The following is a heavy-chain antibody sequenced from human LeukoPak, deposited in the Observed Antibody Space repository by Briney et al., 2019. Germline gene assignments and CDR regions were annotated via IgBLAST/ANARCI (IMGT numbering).Heavy chain of an antibody. CDR3: TTDWDSSGYYY. CDR1: GFTFSSYS. CDR2: IKSKTDGGTT. J-gene: IGHJ4*02. V-gene: IGHV3-15*01. D-gene: IGHD3-22*01. Sequence: GGSLRLSCAASGFTFSSYSMNWVRQAPGKGLEWVGRIKSKTDGGTTDYAAPVKGRFTISRDDSKNTLYLQMNSLKTEDTAVYYCTTDWDSSGYYYWGQGTLVTVSS.